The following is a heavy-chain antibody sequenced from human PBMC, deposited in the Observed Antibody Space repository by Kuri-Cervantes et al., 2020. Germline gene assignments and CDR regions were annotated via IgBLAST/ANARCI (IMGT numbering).Heavy chain of an antibody. D-gene: IGHD2-2*01. Sequence: GESLKISCAASGFTFSSYAMSWVRQAPGKGLEWVSAISGSGGSTYYADSVKGRFTISRDNSKNTRYLQMNSLRAEDTAVYHCARDPRSTSPSRTSSYDYYGMDVWGQGTTVTVSS. CDR2: ISGSGGST. CDR3: ARDPRSTSPSRTSSYDYYGMDV. J-gene: IGHJ6*02. CDR1: GFTFSSYA. V-gene: IGHV3-23*01.